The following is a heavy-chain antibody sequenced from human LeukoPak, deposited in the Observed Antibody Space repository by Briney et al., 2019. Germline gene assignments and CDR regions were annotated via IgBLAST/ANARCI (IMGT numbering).Heavy chain of an antibody. V-gene: IGHV3-66*01. CDR3: ARDPGGSYYFDY. J-gene: IGHJ4*02. Sequence: GGSLRLSCAASGSTVSSNYMSWVRQAPGKGLEWVSVIYSGGSTYYADSVKGRFTISRDNSKNTLYLQMNSLRAEDTAVYYCARDPGGSYYFDYWGQGTLVTVSS. CDR2: IYSGGST. CDR1: GSTVSSNY. D-gene: IGHD1-26*01.